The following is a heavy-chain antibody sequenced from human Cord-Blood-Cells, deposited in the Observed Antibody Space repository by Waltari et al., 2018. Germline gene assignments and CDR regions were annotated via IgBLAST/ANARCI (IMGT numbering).Heavy chain of an antibody. Sequence: QVQLQESGPGLVKPSETLSLTCTVSGGSVSSGSYYWSWIRQPPGKGLEWIGYIYYSGSTNSNPSLKSRVTISVDTSKNQFSLKLSSVTAADTAVYYCARDGAAADSDAFDIWGQGTMVTVSS. CDR3: ARDGAAADSDAFDI. CDR2: IYYSGST. V-gene: IGHV4-61*01. CDR1: GGSVSSGSYY. J-gene: IGHJ3*02. D-gene: IGHD6-13*01.